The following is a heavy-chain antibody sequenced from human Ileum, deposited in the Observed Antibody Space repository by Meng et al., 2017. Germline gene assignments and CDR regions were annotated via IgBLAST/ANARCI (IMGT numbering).Heavy chain of an antibody. CDR1: GGSMRSGDNY. D-gene: IGHD4-17*01. V-gene: IGHV4-30-4*01. CDR2: IYYSGST. J-gene: IGHJ4*02. CDR3: ARRAHYGDPPR. Sequence: QVQLQESGPGLVNPSQTLSLTCPVSGGSMRSGDNYWSWIRQPPGKGLEWIGYIYYSGSTYYTPSLKSRVIMSVDTSANRFSLNLNSVTAADTAVYYCARRAHYGDPPRWGQGTLVTVSS.